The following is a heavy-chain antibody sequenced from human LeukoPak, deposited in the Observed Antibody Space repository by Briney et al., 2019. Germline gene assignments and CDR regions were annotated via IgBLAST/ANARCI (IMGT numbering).Heavy chain of an antibody. CDR3: ARDPGSSSGWGAFDV. Sequence: PGGSLRLSCAASGFSFSTYWMTWVRQTPGKGLEWVANIDKDGSEKVYVDSVKGRFTISRDSAKNSLYLQMTSLRAEDTAVYYCARDPGSSSGWGAFDVWGQGTVVTVSS. V-gene: IGHV3-7*01. CDR1: GFSFSTYW. D-gene: IGHD6-25*01. CDR2: IDKDGSEK. J-gene: IGHJ3*01.